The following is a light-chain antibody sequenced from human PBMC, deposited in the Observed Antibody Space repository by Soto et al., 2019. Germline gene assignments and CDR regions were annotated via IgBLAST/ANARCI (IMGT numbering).Light chain of an antibody. CDR2: GTS. CDR1: QSVSRSN. CDR3: QQYNNWPPIT. Sequence: EIVLTQSPDTLSLSPCERATVSCSASQSVSRSNLAWYQHKPGQAPRPPIYGTSNRATGIPDRFTGSGSGTDLTLTISSLEPEDFAVYYCQQYNNWPPITFGQGTRLEIK. V-gene: IGKV3-20*01. J-gene: IGKJ5*01.